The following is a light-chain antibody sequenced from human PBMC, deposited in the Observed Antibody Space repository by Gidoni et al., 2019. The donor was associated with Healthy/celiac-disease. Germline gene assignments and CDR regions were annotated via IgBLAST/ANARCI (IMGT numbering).Light chain of an antibody. Sequence: QSVLTQPPSASGTPGQRVTRSCSGSSSNIGSNTVNWYQQLPGTAPKLLIYSNNQRPSGAPDRFSGSKSGTSASLAISGLQSEDESDYYCAAWDDSLNGAVFGGGTQLTVL. V-gene: IGLV1-44*01. CDR1: SSNIGSNT. J-gene: IGLJ7*01. CDR2: SNN. CDR3: AAWDDSLNGAV.